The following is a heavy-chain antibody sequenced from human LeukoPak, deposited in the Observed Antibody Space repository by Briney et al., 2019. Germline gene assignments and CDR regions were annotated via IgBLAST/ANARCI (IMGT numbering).Heavy chain of an antibody. V-gene: IGHV4-59*08. Sequence: SETLSLTCTVSGGSLSNYYWSWIRQPPGKGLEWIGYIYYSGSINYNPSLKSRVTVSVDMSKNQFSLQLSSVTAADTAVYYCARQSRDGDYIAKLFDYWGQGTLVTVSS. CDR3: ARQSRDGDYIAKLFDY. CDR2: IYYSGSI. J-gene: IGHJ4*02. CDR1: GGSLSNYY. D-gene: IGHD4-17*01.